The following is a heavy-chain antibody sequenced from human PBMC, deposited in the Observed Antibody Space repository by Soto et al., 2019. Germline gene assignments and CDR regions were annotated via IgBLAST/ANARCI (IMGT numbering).Heavy chain of an antibody. J-gene: IGHJ6*03. CDR2: INSDGSST. CDR1: FGGLG. Sequence: FGGLGGHRVSKAQGKGLVWVSRINSDGSSTSYADSVKGRFTISRDNAKNTLYLQMNSLRAEDTAVYYYARALGVVHTSYYYYMDVWGKGTTVSVSS. CDR3: ARALGVVHTSYYYYMDV. D-gene: IGHD3-3*01. V-gene: IGHV3-74*01.